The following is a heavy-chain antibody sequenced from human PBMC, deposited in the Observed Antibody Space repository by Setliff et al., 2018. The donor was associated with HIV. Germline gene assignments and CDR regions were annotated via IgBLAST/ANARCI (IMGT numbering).Heavy chain of an antibody. J-gene: IGHJ1*01. V-gene: IGHV3-30*18. CDR1: TVISKS. CDR2: ISYDGSNK. CDR3: AKDHHALYIAVAGTPYK. D-gene: IGHD6-19*01. Sequence: TVISKSMNWVRQAPGKGLEWVAVISYDGSNKHYADSVKGRFTISRDNSKNTVSLQMNSLTAEDTAKYFCAKDHHALYIAVAGTPYKWGQGTLVTVSS.